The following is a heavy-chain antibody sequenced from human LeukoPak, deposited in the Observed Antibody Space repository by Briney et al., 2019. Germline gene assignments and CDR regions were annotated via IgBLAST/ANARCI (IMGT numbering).Heavy chain of an antibody. J-gene: IGHJ3*02. V-gene: IGHV1-2*04. CDR2: INPNSGGT. D-gene: IGHD4-23*01. CDR1: GYTFTGYY. CDR3: ARSDRTDYGGNSAWRAFDI. Sequence: GASVKVSCKASGYTFTGYYMHWVRQAPGQGLEWMGWINPNSGGTNYAQKFQGWVTMTRDTSISTAYMELSRLRSDDTAVYYCARSDRTDYGGNSAWRAFDIWGQGTMVTVSS.